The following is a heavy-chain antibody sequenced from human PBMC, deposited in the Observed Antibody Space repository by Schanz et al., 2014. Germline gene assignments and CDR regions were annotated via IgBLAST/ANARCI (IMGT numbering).Heavy chain of an antibody. D-gene: IGHD6-13*01. V-gene: IGHV1-18*04. CDR3: ARAQAAAVD. Sequence: QVQLVQSGAEVKKPGASVKVSCKASGYTFTNYGISWVRQAPGQGLEWMGWISAYNGNTNYAQKLQGRVTMTTDTRTSTAYRDLSSQTSDDSAMYYCARAQAAAVDWGQGTLVAVSS. CDR2: ISAYNGNT. J-gene: IGHJ4*02. CDR1: GYTFTNYG.